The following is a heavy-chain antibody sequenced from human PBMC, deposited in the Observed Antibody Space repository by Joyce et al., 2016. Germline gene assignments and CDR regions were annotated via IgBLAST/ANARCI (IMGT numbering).Heavy chain of an antibody. J-gene: IGHJ4*02. CDR1: GDSITHYY. CDR2: MVHSGST. Sequence: QVQLQESGPRLLKPSETLSLTCSVSGDSITHYYWNWIRQSPGKGLEWIGFMVHSGSTNDNPSLRSRATISGDTSKNQIFLKLTSLTAADTAVYYCARLVQYSSSSGFDYWGQGTLITVSS. D-gene: IGHD6-6*01. V-gene: IGHV4-59*08. CDR3: ARLVQYSSSSGFDY.